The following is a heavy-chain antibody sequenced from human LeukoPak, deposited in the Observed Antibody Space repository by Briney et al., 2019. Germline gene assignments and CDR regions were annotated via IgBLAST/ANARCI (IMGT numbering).Heavy chain of an antibody. CDR3: AKDSGVSIVDLYGMDV. Sequence: GGSLRPSCAASGFTFSSYAMNWVRQAPGKGLEWVATNSGSGGSTNYAVSVKGRFTISRDNSKNTLYLQMNSLRAEDTAVYYCAKDSGVSIVDLYGMDVWGQGTTVTVSS. V-gene: IGHV3-23*01. D-gene: IGHD1-26*01. CDR1: GFTFSSYA. CDR2: NSGSGGST. J-gene: IGHJ6*02.